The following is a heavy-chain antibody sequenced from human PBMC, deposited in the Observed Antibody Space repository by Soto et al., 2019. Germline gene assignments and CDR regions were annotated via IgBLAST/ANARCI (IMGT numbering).Heavy chain of an antibody. CDR3: ARGGLYIAVAGRTFDY. CDR2: ISSNEGNT. V-gene: IGHV3-64*01. D-gene: IGHD6-19*01. CDR1: GFTFSSYA. Sequence: EVQLVESGGGLVQPGGSLRLSCAASGFTFSSYAMHWVRQAPGKGLEYVSAISSNEGNTYYANSVKGRFTISRDNSKNTLYLQMGSLRTEDMAVYYCARGGLYIAVAGRTFDYWGQGTLVTVSS. J-gene: IGHJ4*02.